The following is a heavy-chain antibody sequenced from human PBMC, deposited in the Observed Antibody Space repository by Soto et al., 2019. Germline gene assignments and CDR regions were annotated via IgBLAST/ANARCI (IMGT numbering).Heavy chain of an antibody. CDR2: IYPGDHET. CDR1: GYTFSNFW. CDR3: ARSPRSSPCFDH. J-gene: IGHJ4*02. Sequence: GESLKISCQCSGYTFSNFWVGWVRQLPGQGLEWMGIIYPGDHETRYSPSSHGKVTISAEKSINTAYLQWNSLEASDSAFYFCARSPRSSPCFDHWGQGALVTVSS. V-gene: IGHV5-51*01. D-gene: IGHD6-13*01.